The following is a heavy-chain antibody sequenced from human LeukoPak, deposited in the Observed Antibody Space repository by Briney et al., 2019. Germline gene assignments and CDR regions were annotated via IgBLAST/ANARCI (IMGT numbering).Heavy chain of an antibody. D-gene: IGHD6-19*01. V-gene: IGHV3-11*04. CDR1: GFSVTNNY. Sequence: GGSLRLSCAVSGFSVTNNYMSWVRQAPGKGLEWVSYISTSGSTIYYADSVKGRFTISRDNAKNSLYLQMNGLRAEDTAIYYCASPQWLAFWGQGTLVTVSS. CDR3: ASPQWLAF. CDR2: ISTSGSTI. J-gene: IGHJ4*02.